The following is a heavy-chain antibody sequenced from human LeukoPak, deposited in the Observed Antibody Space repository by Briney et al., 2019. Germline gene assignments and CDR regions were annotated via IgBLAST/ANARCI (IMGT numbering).Heavy chain of an antibody. D-gene: IGHD6-6*01. CDR2: INPNSGGT. CDR3: ARGGSRGGSSSFPEIHFDY. CDR1: GYTFTGCY. J-gene: IGHJ4*02. V-gene: IGHV1-2*02. Sequence: RASVKVSCKASGYTFTGCYMHWVRQAPGQGLEWMGWINPNSGGTNYAQKFQGRVTMTRDTSISTAYMELSRLRSDDTAVYYCARGGSRGGSSSFPEIHFDYWGQGTLVTVSS.